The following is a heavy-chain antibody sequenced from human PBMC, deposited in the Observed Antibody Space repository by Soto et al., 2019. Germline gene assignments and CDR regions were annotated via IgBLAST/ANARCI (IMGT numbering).Heavy chain of an antibody. CDR1: GFTFSGSA. D-gene: IGHD3-3*01. V-gene: IGHV3-73*01. J-gene: IGHJ3*02. CDR3: TRCPYDFWSGYQDAFDI. CDR2: IRSKANSYAT. Sequence: GGSLRLSCAASGFTFSGSAMHWVRQASGKGLGWVGRIRSKANSYATAYAASVKGRFTISRDDSKNTAYLQMNSLKTEDTAVYYCTRCPYDFWSGYQDAFDIWGQGTMVTVSS.